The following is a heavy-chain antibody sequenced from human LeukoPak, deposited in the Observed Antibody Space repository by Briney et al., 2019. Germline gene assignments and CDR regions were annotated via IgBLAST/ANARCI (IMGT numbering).Heavy chain of an antibody. CDR2: IRHSGTT. D-gene: IGHD6-19*01. J-gene: IGHJ1*01. V-gene: IGHV4-34*01. CDR1: GGSLSGYY. CDR3: AGQTSGWYPAAFQE. Sequence: SETLSLTCTVYGGSLSGYYWSWVRQPPGKGLEWIGEIRHSGTTSYNPSLKSRVTISIDTSKRQLSLTVSSVTAADTAIYYCAGQTSGWYPAAFQEWGQGTLVIVSS.